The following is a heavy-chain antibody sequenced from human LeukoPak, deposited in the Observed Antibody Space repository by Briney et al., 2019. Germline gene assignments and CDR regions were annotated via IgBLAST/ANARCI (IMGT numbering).Heavy chain of an antibody. CDR1: GGSFSGYY. Sequence: PSETLSLTCAVYGGSFSGYYWSWIRQPPGKGLEWIGEINHSGSTNYNPSLKSRVTISVDTSKNQFSLKLSSVTAADTAVYYCARLAVTTLAFDIWGRGTMVTVSS. J-gene: IGHJ3*02. V-gene: IGHV4-34*01. D-gene: IGHD4-11*01. CDR2: INHSGST. CDR3: ARLAVTTLAFDI.